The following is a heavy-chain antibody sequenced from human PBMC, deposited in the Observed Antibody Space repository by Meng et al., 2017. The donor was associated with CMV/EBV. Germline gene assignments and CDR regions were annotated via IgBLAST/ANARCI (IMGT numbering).Heavy chain of an antibody. D-gene: IGHD3-9*01. J-gene: IGHJ4*02. CDR1: GFSLTGYW. CDR3: ARGTNDWSGGDY. V-gene: IGHV3-74*01. Sequence: GGSLRLSCVASGFSLTGYWMHWVRQTPGTGLVWLSSISSDGSATRFADSVKGRFIISRDNAKNTLYLQMDSLRADDSAVYYCARGTNDWSGGDYWGQGSPVTVSS. CDR2: ISSDGSAT.